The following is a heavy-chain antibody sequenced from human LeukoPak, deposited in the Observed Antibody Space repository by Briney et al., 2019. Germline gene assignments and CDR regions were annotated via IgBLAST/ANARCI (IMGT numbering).Heavy chain of an antibody. J-gene: IGHJ1*01. Sequence: GGSLRLSCAASGLSFSSYSMNWVRQAPGRGLEWVSHISSNSRTIYYADSVKGRFTISRDNAKNSLYLQMNSLRDEDTAVYYCARDSTGVGFFFKHGGQGTLVTVSS. CDR2: ISSNSRTI. V-gene: IGHV3-48*02. CDR1: GLSFSSYS. CDR3: ARDSTGVGFFFKH. D-gene: IGHD1-14*01.